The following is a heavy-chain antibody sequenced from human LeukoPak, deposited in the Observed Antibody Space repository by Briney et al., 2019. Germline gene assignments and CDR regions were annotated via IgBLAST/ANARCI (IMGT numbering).Heavy chain of an antibody. Sequence: PGGSLRLSCAASGFTFSDYAMSWVRQAPGKGLEWVSGIIGSGGTILHADSMKGRFIISRDNSKSTLFLQMSSLRVEDTAVYYCAKRDYSDSNTYSPLFDSWGQGTLVTVSS. CDR1: GFTFSDYA. J-gene: IGHJ4*02. CDR2: IIGSGGTI. D-gene: IGHD3-22*01. CDR3: AKRDYSDSNTYSPLFDS. V-gene: IGHV3-23*01.